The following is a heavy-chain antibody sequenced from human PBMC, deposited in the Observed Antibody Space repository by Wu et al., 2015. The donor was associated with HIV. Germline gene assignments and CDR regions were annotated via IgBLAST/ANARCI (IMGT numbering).Heavy chain of an antibody. D-gene: IGHD6-19*01. CDR2: INPHSDGS. V-gene: IGHV1-2*02. CDR3: VRDLGVFAVAGMFDY. J-gene: IGHJ4*02. Sequence: QVQLVQSGAEVKKPGASVRVSCKTSGYNSIGNYMHWVRQAPGQGLEWMGWINPHSDGSNYAEKFQGRVTMTRDMSISTVYMELSRLRSDDTAIYYCVRDLGVFAVAGMFDYWGQGTLVTVSS. CDR1: GYNSIGNY.